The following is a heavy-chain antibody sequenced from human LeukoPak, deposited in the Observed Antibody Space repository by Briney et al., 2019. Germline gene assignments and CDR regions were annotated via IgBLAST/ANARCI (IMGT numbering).Heavy chain of an antibody. CDR1: GFNFNEHG. CDR2: LRHDGSNI. Sequence: PGGSLRLSCTASGFNFNEHGMHWVRQAPGKGLEWVAFLRHDGSNIHYADSVKGRFTISRDNSKKTVFLQMNSLRSDDTAVYYCARDQAYLGQAAFDIWGQGTMVTVSS. CDR3: ARDQAYLGQAAFDI. J-gene: IGHJ3*02. V-gene: IGHV3-30*02. D-gene: IGHD7-27*01.